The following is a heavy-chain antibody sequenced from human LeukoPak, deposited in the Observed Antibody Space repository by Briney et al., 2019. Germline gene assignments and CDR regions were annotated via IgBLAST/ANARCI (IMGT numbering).Heavy chain of an antibody. J-gene: IGHJ3*02. CDR1: GFTLSSYA. Sequence: GGSLRLSCTVSGFTLSSYAMNWVRRPPGQGLEWVSSISSSSSDIYYTDSVKGRFTISRDNAKNSLYLQMNSLRAEDTAVYYCVTDYRGSSGAFDIWGHGTMVTVSS. CDR2: ISSSSSDI. V-gene: IGHV3-21*01. D-gene: IGHD1-1*01. CDR3: VTDYRGSSGAFDI.